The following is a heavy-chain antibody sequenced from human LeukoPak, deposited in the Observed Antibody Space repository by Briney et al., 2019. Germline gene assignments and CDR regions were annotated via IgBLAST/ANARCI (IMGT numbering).Heavy chain of an antibody. CDR2: INPSGGTT. D-gene: IGHD2-2*01. CDR1: GYTFTNYY. V-gene: IGHV1-46*01. J-gene: IGHJ6*03. Sequence: ASVKVSCKASGYTFTNYYMDWVRQAPGQGLEWMGIINPSGGTTSYAQKFQGRVTITRNTSISTAYMELSSLRSEDTAVYYCARGLVVPGTYYYYYMDVWGRGTTVTVSS. CDR3: ARGLVVPGTYYYYYMDV.